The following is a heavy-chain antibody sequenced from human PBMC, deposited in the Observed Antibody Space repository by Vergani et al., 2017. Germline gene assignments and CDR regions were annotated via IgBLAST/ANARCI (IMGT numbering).Heavy chain of an antibody. CDR1: GGTFSSSA. J-gene: IGHJ4*02. CDR3: ARDRGNSGDYNFDY. CDR2: FVAMSQTE. V-gene: IGHV1-69*13. Sequence: QVQLVQSGAEMKKPGSSVQVSCKASGGTFSSSAINWVRQAPGQGLEWMGSFVAMSQTENYAQKFQDRVTITADVSTNTAYMDLASLTSEDTAVYYCARDRGNSGDYNFDYWGQGTLVTVSS. D-gene: IGHD1-26*01.